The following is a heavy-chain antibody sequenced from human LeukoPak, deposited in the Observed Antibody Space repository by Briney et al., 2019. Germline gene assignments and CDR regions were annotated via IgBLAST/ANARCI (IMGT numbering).Heavy chain of an antibody. CDR3: ARALAGSWYGSWFDP. V-gene: IGHV1-18*01. Sequence: ASVKVSCKASGYTFTSYDINWVRQATGQGLEWMGWISAYNGNTNYAQKVQGRVTMTTDTSTSTAYMELKSLISDDTAVYYCARALAGSWYGSWFDPWGQGTLVTVSS. CDR2: ISAYNGNT. CDR1: GYTFTSYD. J-gene: IGHJ5*02. D-gene: IGHD6-13*01.